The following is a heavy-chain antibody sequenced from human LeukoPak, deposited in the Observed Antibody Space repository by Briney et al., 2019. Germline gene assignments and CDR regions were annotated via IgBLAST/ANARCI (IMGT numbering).Heavy chain of an antibody. CDR2: IYRGGST. V-gene: IGHV3-53*01. D-gene: IGHD3-10*01. CDR1: GFTFSSYA. CDR3: ARGNYGSGNYYMGDAFDI. Sequence: QPGGSLRLSCAASGFTFSSYAMSWVRQAPGKGLEWVSAIYRGGSTYYADSVKGRFTISRDNSKNTVSLQMNSLTDEDTAVYYCARGNYGSGNYYMGDAFDIWGQGTLVSVSS. J-gene: IGHJ3*02.